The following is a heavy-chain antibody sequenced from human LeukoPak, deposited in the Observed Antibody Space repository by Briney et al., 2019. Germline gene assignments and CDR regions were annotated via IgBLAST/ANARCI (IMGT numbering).Heavy chain of an antibody. CDR1: GFTFSNGW. J-gene: IGHJ4*02. CDR2: IKSKTDGGTT. CDR3: TTDEGYGAYVEQLRGYFDY. D-gene: IGHD4-17*01. V-gene: IGHV3-15*01. Sequence: PGGSLRLSCAASGFTFSNGWMSWVRQAPGKGLEWVGRIKSKTDGGTTDYAAPVKGRFTISRDDSKNTLYLQMNTLKPEDTAVYYCTTDEGYGAYVEQLRGYFDYWGQGTLVTVSS.